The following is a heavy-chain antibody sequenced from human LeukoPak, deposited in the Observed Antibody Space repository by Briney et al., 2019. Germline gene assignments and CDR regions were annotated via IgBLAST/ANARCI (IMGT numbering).Heavy chain of an antibody. V-gene: IGHV1-18*01. D-gene: IGHD6-6*01. J-gene: IGHJ4*02. CDR2: ISAYNGNT. CDR1: GYTFTSYG. Sequence: ASVKVSCKASGYTFTSYGISWVRQAPGQGLEWMGWISAYNGNTNYAQKLQGRVTMTTATSTSTAYMELRSLRSDDTAVYYCARGDSIAARPNPSAFDYWGQGTLVTVSS. CDR3: ARGDSIAARPNPSAFDY.